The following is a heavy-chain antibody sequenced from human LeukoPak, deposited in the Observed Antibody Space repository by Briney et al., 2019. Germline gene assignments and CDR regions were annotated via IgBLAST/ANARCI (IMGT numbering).Heavy chain of an antibody. D-gene: IGHD3-3*01. CDR3: ARSSILEWLPYYYYYMDV. CDR2: ISISSSYI. J-gene: IGHJ6*03. V-gene: IGHV3-21*01. CDR1: GFTFCSYS. Sequence: GGSLRLSCAASGFTFCSYSMNWGRQAPGKGLGWVSSISISSSYIYYADSVQGRFTISRDNAKNSLYLPMNSLSGDDTAVSYCARSSILEWLPYYYYYMDVWGQGTPVTVSS.